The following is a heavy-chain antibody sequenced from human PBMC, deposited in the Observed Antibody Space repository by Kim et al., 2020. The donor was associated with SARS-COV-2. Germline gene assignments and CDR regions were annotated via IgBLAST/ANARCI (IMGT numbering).Heavy chain of an antibody. D-gene: IGHD1-1*01. CDR1: GFTFSSYS. Sequence: GGSLRLSCAASGFTFSSYSMNWVRQAPGKGLEWVSSISSSSSYIYYADSVKGRFTISRDNPKNSLYLQMSSLRAEDTAVYYCARDPTNNWKGTWGQGTMVTVSS. V-gene: IGHV3-21*01. CDR3: ARDPTNNWKGT. CDR2: ISSSSSYI. J-gene: IGHJ3*01.